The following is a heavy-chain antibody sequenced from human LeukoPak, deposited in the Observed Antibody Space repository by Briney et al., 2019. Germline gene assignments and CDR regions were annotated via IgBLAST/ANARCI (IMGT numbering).Heavy chain of an antibody. V-gene: IGHV1-18*01. J-gene: IGHJ4*02. CDR1: GYTFTSYG. Sequence: ASVKVSCKASGYTFTSYGISWVRQAPGQGLEWMGWISAYNGNTNYAQKLQGRVTMTTDTSTSTAYMELRSLRSDDTAVYYCARGAPSYYDSSGYWLPFDYWGQGTLVTVSS. CDR3: ARGAPSYYDSSGYWLPFDY. CDR2: ISAYNGNT. D-gene: IGHD3-22*01.